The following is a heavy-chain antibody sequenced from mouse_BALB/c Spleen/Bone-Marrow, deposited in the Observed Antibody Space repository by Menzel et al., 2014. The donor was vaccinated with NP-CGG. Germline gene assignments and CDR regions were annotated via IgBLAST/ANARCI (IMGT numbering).Heavy chain of an antibody. CDR2: IWSGGST. D-gene: IGHD2-10*01. V-gene: IGHV2-2*02. CDR3: ASPYYGNYVYAMDY. CDR1: GFSLTSYG. J-gene: IGHJ4*01. Sequence: VQLQQSGPGLVRPSQSLSITCTVSGFSLTSYGVHWVRQSPGKGLEWLGVIWSGGSTDYNAAFISRLSISKDNSKSQVFFKMNSLQANDTAIYYCASPYYGNYVYAMDYWGQGTSVTVSS.